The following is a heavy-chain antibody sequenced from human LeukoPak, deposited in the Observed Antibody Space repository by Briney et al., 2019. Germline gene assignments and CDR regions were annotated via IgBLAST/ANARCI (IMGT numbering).Heavy chain of an antibody. V-gene: IGHV3-15*01. Sequence: PGGSLRLSCAASGFTFSDAWMTWVRQAPGKGLEWVSRIKNKADGGTTDYAAPVKGRFTISRDDSKNTLYLQMNSLKTEDTAGYFCSTPTYYYGSGGRYGPPINDFWGQGTLVTVSS. J-gene: IGHJ4*02. CDR1: GFTFSDAW. D-gene: IGHD3-10*01. CDR3: STPTYYYGSGGRYGPPINDF. CDR2: IKNKADGGTT.